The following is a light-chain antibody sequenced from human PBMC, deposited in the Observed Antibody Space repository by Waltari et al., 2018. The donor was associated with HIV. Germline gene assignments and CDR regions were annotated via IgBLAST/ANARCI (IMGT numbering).Light chain of an antibody. J-gene: IGLJ2*01. CDR3: CAYAGSTTYVI. V-gene: IGLV2-23*02. Sequence: QSALTQPASESGSPGQSITIPCPGTSSDVGGYNLVSWYQQHPGKAPKLMIYEVSKRPSGVSNRFSGSKSGNTASLTISGLQAEDEADYYCCAYAGSTTYVIFGGGTKLTVL. CDR2: EVS. CDR1: SSDVGGYNL.